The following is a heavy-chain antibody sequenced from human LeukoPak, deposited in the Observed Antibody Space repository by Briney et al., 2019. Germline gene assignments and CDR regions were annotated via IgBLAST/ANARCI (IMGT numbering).Heavy chain of an antibody. Sequence: PGGSLRLSCAASGFTVSRNYMSWVRQAPGKGLEWVSVIYTDGGTYYADSVKDRFTVSRDNSKNTLYLQMNSLRAEDTAVYYCARDVYFYGSGRYLDYWGQGTLVTVSS. CDR3: ARDVYFYGSGRYLDY. J-gene: IGHJ4*02. CDR2: IYTDGGT. CDR1: GFTVSRNY. V-gene: IGHV3-53*01. D-gene: IGHD3-10*01.